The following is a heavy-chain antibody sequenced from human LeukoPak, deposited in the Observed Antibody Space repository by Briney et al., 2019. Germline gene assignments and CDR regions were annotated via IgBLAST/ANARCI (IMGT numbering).Heavy chain of an antibody. CDR1: GGSIRNYF. CDR2: FYYSDST. Sequence: SETLSLTCTVSGGSIRNYFWSWIRQPPGKGLESIAYFYYSDSTNYNPSLKSRLSVSVDTSKNQFSLKVISVTAADTAVYYCARVVGYDYYYYMDVWGKGTTVTVSS. J-gene: IGHJ6*03. D-gene: IGHD3-16*01. V-gene: IGHV4-59*12. CDR3: ARVVGYDYYYYMDV.